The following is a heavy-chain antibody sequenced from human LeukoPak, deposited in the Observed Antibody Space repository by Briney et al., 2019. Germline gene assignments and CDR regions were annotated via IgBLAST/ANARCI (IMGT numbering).Heavy chain of an antibody. J-gene: IGHJ4*02. D-gene: IGHD6-13*01. CDR1: GFTFSNFW. V-gene: IGHV3-7*01. CDR3: ARDSAGNDY. CDR2: IKQDGSEK. Sequence: GGSLRLSCAASGFTFSNFWMTWVRQAPGKGLEWVANIKQDGSEKYYVDSVKGRFTISRDNAKNSLYLQMNSLRAEDTAMYYCARDSAGNDYWGQGTLVTVSS.